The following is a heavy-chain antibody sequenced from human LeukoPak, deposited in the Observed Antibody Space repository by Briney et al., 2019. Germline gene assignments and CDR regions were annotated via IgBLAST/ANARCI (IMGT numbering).Heavy chain of an antibody. V-gene: IGHV4-28*05. CDR2: IYYTGSI. Sequence: SETLSLTCAVSRYSIASSNWWGWIRQPPGKGLEYIGYIYYTGSIYYSPSLQSRVTMSADTSKNQFYLKLSSVTAADTAVYYCARYYYDSIKSRYYYYMDVWGKGTTVTISS. CDR1: RYSIASSNW. J-gene: IGHJ6*03. CDR3: ARYYYDSIKSRYYYYMDV. D-gene: IGHD3-22*01.